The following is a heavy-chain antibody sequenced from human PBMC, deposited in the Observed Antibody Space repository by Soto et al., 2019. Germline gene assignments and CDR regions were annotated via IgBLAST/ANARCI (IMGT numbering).Heavy chain of an antibody. D-gene: IGHD3-22*01. V-gene: IGHV4-59*01. CDR1: GGSISSYY. J-gene: IGHJ6*02. Sequence: PSETLSLTCTVSGGSISSYYWSWIRQPPGKGLEWIGYIYYSGSTNYNPSLKSRVTISVDTSKNQFSLKLSSVTAADTAVYYCARGGASTYYDSSGYLNRGYYYGMDVWGQGTTVTVSS. CDR2: IYYSGST. CDR3: ARGGASTYYDSSGYLNRGYYYGMDV.